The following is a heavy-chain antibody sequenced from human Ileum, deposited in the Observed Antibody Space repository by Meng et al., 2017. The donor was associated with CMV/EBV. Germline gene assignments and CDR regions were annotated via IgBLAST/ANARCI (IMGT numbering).Heavy chain of an antibody. V-gene: IGHV1-18*01. CDR1: GYTFTSYG. CDR2: ISAYNGNT. Sequence: GESLKISCKASGYTFTSYGISWVRQAPGQGLEWMGWISAYNGNTNYAQKLQGRVIMTTDTSTSTAYMELRSLRSDDTAVYYCARDMVAGRFDYWGQGTLVTVSS. CDR3: ARDMVAGRFDY. D-gene: IGHD6-19*01. J-gene: IGHJ4*02.